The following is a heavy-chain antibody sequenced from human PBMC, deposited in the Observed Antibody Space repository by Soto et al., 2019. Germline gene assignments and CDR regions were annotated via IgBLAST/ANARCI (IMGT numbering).Heavy chain of an antibody. D-gene: IGHD2-2*01. Sequence: ASVKVSCKASGYTFTSYYMHWVRQAPGQGLEWMGIINPSGGSTSYAQKFQGRVTMTRDTSTSTVYMELSSLRSEDTAVYYCARSRDVVVPAAPHYYYYMDVWGKGTTVTVSS. CDR1: GYTFTSYY. CDR2: INPSGGST. J-gene: IGHJ6*03. CDR3: ARSRDVVVPAAPHYYYYMDV. V-gene: IGHV1-46*03.